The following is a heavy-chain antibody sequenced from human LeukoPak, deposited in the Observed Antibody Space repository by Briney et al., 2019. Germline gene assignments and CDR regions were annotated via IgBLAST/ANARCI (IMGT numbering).Heavy chain of an antibody. J-gene: IGHJ5*02. CDR2: ISSSSSYI. CDR1: GLTFSSYS. V-gene: IGHV3-21*01. CDR3: ARDVAAAVNNWFDP. Sequence: PGGSLRLSCAASGLTFSSYSMNWVRQAPGKGLEWVSSISSSSSYIYYADSVKGRFTISRDNAKNSLYLQMNSLRAEDTAVYYCARDVAAAVNNWFDPWGQGTLVTVSS. D-gene: IGHD6-13*01.